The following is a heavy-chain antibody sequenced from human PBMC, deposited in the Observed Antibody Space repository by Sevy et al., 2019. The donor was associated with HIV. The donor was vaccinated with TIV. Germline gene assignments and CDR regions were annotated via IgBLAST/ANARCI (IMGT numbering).Heavy chain of an antibody. D-gene: IGHD2-2*01. CDR2: FDPEDGET. CDR1: GYTLTELS. CDR3: ATDRDCSSTCCYPGGMDV. J-gene: IGHJ6*02. V-gene: IGHV1-24*01. Sequence: ASVKVSCKVSGYTLTELSMHWVRQAPGKGLEWMGGFDPEDGETIYAQKFQGRVTMTEDTSTDTAYMELSSLRSEDTAVYYCATDRDCSSTCCYPGGMDVWGHGTTVTVSS.